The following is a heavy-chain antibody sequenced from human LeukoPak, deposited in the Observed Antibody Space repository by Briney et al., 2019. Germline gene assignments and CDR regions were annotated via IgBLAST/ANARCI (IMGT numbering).Heavy chain of an antibody. J-gene: IGHJ4*02. Sequence: GGSLRLSCAGSGFTFNDYAMTWVRQTPSKGLEWVSTLMIGGGDTYYADPVKGRFTMSRDKSKNTLYLQMSYLRAEDTAVYYCVRAAPGDCSSTSCSLFDNWGQGILVTVSS. CDR3: VRAAPGDCSSTSCSLFDN. D-gene: IGHD2-2*01. CDR1: GFTFNDYA. V-gene: IGHV3-23*01. CDR2: LMIGGGDT.